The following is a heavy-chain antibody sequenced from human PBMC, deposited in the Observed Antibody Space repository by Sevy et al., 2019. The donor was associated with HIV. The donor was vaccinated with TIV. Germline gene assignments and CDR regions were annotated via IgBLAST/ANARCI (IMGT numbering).Heavy chain of an antibody. J-gene: IGHJ3*02. CDR1: GYSFTSYW. CDR3: ATPTWLQLSRNPDAFDI. V-gene: IGHV5-51*01. D-gene: IGHD5-12*01. CDR2: IYPGDSDT. Sequence: GESLKISCKGSGYSFTSYWIGWVRQMPGKGLEWMGIIYPGDSDTRYSPSFQGQVTISADKSISTAYLQWSSLKASDTAMYYCATPTWLQLSRNPDAFDIWSQGTMVTVSS.